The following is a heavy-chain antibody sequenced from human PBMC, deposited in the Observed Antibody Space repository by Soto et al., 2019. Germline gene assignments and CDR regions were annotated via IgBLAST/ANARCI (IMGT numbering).Heavy chain of an antibody. J-gene: IGHJ5*02. Sequence: QVQLQQWGAGLLQPSETLSLTCAVYGGYFSGYYWSWIRQPPGKGLEWIGEINHSGSTNYNPSLKSRVTISVDTSKNQFSLKLSSVTAADTAVYYCARVSRDYGDYDWFDPWGQGTLVTVSS. CDR3: ARVSRDYGDYDWFDP. CDR1: GGYFSGYY. CDR2: INHSGST. D-gene: IGHD4-17*01. V-gene: IGHV4-34*01.